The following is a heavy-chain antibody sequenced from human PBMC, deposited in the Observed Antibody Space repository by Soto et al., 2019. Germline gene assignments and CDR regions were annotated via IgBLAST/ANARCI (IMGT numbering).Heavy chain of an antibody. J-gene: IGHJ3*02. D-gene: IGHD3-22*01. CDR2: IYSDGNT. V-gene: IGHV3-66*01. CDR3: ARETYYFDSSGYTRAFDI. CDR1: GVTVSSNY. Sequence: GGSLRLSCAASGVTVSSNYMSWVRQAPGKGLQWVSVIYSDGNTYYGDSVKGRFTISRDISKNTLYLQMNSLRDEDTAVYYCARETYYFDSSGYTRAFDIWGQGTMVTVSS.